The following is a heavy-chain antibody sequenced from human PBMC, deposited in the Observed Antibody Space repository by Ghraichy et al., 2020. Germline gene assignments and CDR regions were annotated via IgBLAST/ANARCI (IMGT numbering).Heavy chain of an antibody. D-gene: IGHD5-12*01. CDR1: GGSFSGYY. CDR3: ARVGGYSGYGFDY. Sequence: SETLSLTCAVYGGSFSGYYWSWIRQPPGKGLEWIGEINHSGSTNYNPSLKSRVTISVDTSKNQFSLKLSSVTAADTAVYYCARVGGYSGYGFDYWGQGTLVTVSS. CDR2: INHSGST. V-gene: IGHV4-34*01. J-gene: IGHJ4*02.